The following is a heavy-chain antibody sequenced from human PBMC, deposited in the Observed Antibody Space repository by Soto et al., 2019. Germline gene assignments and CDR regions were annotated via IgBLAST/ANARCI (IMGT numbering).Heavy chain of an antibody. CDR2: IASAGDT. Sequence: EAQLVESGGGLVQPGGSLRLSCAASGFTLSNFDMHWVRLATGKGLEWVSGIASAGDTFYAGSVKGRFTISREIDNNSFFLQMNNLRAEDTALYYCVRTLYHPGIYFGQGILVTVSS. V-gene: IGHV3-13*01. CDR1: GFTLSNFD. CDR3: VRTLYHPGIY. D-gene: IGHD3-10*01. J-gene: IGHJ4*02.